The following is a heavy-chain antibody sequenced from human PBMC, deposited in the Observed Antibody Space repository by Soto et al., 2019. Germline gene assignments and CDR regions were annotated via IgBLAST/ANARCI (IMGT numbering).Heavy chain of an antibody. V-gene: IGHV4-59*01. CDR2: VYYSGSP. CDR3: AREGSVGWYYFDY. J-gene: IGHJ4*02. D-gene: IGHD6-19*01. Sequence: SETLSLTCTVSGASISSYYWSWIRQPPGKGPEWIGYVYYSGSPDYNASLKSRVTISLDTSKNQVSLKLSSVTAADTAVYYCAREGSVGWYYFDYWGQGARVTVS. CDR1: GASISSYY.